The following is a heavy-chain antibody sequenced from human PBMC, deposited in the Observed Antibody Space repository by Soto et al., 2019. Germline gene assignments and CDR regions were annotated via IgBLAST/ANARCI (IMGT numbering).Heavy chain of an antibody. Sequence: PSETLSLTCAVYGGSFSGYYWSWIRQPPGKGLEWIGEINHSGSTNYNPSLKSRVTISVDTSKNQFSLKLSSVTAADTAVYCCARKRDGKLLDYWGQGTLVTVSS. V-gene: IGHV4-34*01. J-gene: IGHJ4*02. CDR1: GGSFSGYY. D-gene: IGHD1-26*01. CDR2: INHSGST. CDR3: ARKRDGKLLDY.